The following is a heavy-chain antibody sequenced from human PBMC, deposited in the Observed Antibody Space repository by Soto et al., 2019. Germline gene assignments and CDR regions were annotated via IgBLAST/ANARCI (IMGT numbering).Heavy chain of an antibody. D-gene: IGHD3-22*01. CDR1: GGSISSNDFY. CDR2: IYYSGNT. CDR3: ARDLGFYYDSSGNERGGHRYYYYGMDV. J-gene: IGHJ6*02. V-gene: IGHV4-31*03. Sequence: PSETLSLTCIVSGGSISSNDFYWSWIRQHPGKGLEWIGYIYYSGNTYYNPSLKSRVTILVDTSKNQFSLKVSSVTAADTAVYYCARDLGFYYDSSGNERGGHRYYYYGMDVWGQGTSVTVSS.